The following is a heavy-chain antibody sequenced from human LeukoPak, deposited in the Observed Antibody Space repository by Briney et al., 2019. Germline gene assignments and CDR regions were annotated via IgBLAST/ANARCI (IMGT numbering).Heavy chain of an antibody. CDR2: ISAYNYNT. CDR3: ARVPGRDGYRSFDY. D-gene: IGHD5-24*01. J-gene: IGHJ4*02. Sequence: ASVKVTCKASVYTFTSYGITWVRQAPGQGLEWMGWISAYNYNTNYAQMLQGRVTMTTDTYTTTAYMELRSLRCDDTAVYYCARVPGRDGYRSFDYWGQGTLVTVSS. V-gene: IGHV1-18*01. CDR1: VYTFTSYG.